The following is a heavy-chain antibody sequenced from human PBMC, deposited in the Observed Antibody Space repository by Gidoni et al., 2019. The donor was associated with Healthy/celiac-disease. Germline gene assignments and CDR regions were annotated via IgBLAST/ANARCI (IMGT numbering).Heavy chain of an antibody. D-gene: IGHD3-22*01. Sequence: EVQLVESGGVLVKPGGSLRLSCAASGFPFSNAWRSWVRQAQGKGLELVGRIKSKTDGGTTDYAAPVKGRFTISRDDSKNTLYLQMNSLKTEDTAVYYCTTDDSSGYYAWDYWGQGTLVTVSS. CDR1: GFPFSNAW. CDR3: TTDDSSGYYAWDY. CDR2: IKSKTDGGTT. V-gene: IGHV3-15*01. J-gene: IGHJ4*02.